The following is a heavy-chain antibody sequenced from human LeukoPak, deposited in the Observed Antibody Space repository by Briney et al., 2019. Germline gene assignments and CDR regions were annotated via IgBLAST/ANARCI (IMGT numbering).Heavy chain of an antibody. CDR3: AKGDYYDSSGYYNPGLFDY. D-gene: IGHD3-22*01. CDR1: GFTFSSYA. Sequence: PGGSLRLSCAASGFTFSSYAMSWVRQAPGKGLEWVSAISGSGGSTYYADSVKGRFTISRDNSKNTLYLQMNSLRAEDMAVYYCAKGDYYDSSGYYNPGLFDYWGQGTLVTVSS. V-gene: IGHV3-23*01. CDR2: ISGSGGST. J-gene: IGHJ4*02.